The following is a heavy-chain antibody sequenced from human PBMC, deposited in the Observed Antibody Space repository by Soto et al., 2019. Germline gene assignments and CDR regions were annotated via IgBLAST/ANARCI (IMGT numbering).Heavy chain of an antibody. CDR2: ISWNSGSI. D-gene: IGHD6-25*01. CDR3: AKGGYDGGIAAEEFDY. CDR1: GFTFDDYA. J-gene: IGHJ4*02. Sequence: EVQLVESGGGLVQPGRSLRLSCAASGFTFDDYAMHWVRQAPGKGLEWLSGISWNSGSIGYADSVKGRFTISRDNAKNSLYLQMNSLRAEDTALYYCAKGGYDGGIAAEEFDYWGQGTLVTVSS. V-gene: IGHV3-9*01.